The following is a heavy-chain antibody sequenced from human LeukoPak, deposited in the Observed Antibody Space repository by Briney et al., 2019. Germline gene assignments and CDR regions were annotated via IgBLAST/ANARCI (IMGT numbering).Heavy chain of an antibody. CDR3: ARESDYGETTYGMDV. Sequence: GGFLRLSCEASGFTFSNYSMHWVRQAPGKGLEWVAVISHGGGNKYNVDSVKGRFTISRDNSKNTLYLQMNSLRAEDTAVYYCARESDYGETTYGMDVWGQGTTVTVTS. J-gene: IGHJ6*02. D-gene: IGHD4-17*01. CDR2: ISHGGGNK. CDR1: GFTFSNYS. V-gene: IGHV3-30-3*01.